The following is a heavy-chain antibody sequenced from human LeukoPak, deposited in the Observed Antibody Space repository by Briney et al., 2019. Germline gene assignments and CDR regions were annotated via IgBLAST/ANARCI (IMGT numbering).Heavy chain of an antibody. J-gene: IGHJ4*02. V-gene: IGHV1-69*04. CDR2: IIPILGIA. CDR3: ARETYSSPYYFDY. Sequence: ASVKVSCKASGGTFSSYAISCVRQAPGQGLEWMGRIIPILGIANYAQKFQGRVTITADKSTSTAYMELSSLRSEDTAVYYCARETYSSPYYFDYWGQGTLVTVSS. CDR1: GGTFSSYA. D-gene: IGHD6-13*01.